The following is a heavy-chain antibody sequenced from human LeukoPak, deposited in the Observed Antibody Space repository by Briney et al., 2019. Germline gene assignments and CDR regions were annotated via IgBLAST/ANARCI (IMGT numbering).Heavy chain of an antibody. CDR1: GGSISSSSYY. CDR3: ARSSGRYYPEYYYYGMDV. V-gene: IGHV4-61*05. D-gene: IGHD1-26*01. CDR2: NYYSGIT. Sequence: SETLSLTCTVSGGSISSSSYYWSWIRQPPGRGLEWIGYNYYSGITNYNPSLKSRVTISVDTSKNQFSLKLSSVTAADTAVYYCARSSGRYYPEYYYYGMDVWGQGTTVTVSS. J-gene: IGHJ6*02.